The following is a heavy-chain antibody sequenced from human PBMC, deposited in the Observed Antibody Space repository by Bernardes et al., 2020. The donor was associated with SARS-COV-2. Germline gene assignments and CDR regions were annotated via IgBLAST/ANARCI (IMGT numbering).Heavy chain of an antibody. CDR1: GFTFRWFL. Sequence: GGALRLSCTASGFTFRWFLMHSVRPTPGKGLGCVSRICPDWGTTNYADPGKGRFTISRDNAMNTLYLQMNSLRAEDTALYFCVRGPSDGHGRFEYWGQGTLGTVSS. J-gene: IGHJ4*02. V-gene: IGHV3-74*01. CDR2: ICPDWGTT. CDR3: VRGPSDGHGRFEY.